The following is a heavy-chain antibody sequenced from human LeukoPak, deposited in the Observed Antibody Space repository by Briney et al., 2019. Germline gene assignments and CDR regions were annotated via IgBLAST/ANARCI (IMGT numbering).Heavy chain of an antibody. CDR1: GGSFSGYY. CDR2: INHSGST. Sequence: SETLSLTCAVYGGSFSGYYWSWIRQPPGKGLEWIGEINHSGSTNYNPSLKSRVTISGDTSKNQFSLKLSSVTAADTAVYYCANSGLLRNPFDYWGQGTLVTVSS. D-gene: IGHD2/OR15-2a*01. V-gene: IGHV4-34*01. J-gene: IGHJ4*02. CDR3: ANSGLLRNPFDY.